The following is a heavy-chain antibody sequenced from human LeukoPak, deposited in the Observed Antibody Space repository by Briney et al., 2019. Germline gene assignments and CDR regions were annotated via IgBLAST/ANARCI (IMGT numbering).Heavy chain of an antibody. J-gene: IGHJ5*02. Sequence: ASVKVSCKASGYTFTSYGISWVRQAPGQGLEWMGWISAYNGNTNYAQKLQGRVTMTTDTSTSTAYMELRSLRSDDTAVYYCARGTFEIRVDSSTENWFDPWGQGTLVTVSS. V-gene: IGHV1-18*01. CDR1: GYTFTSYG. D-gene: IGHD6-13*01. CDR3: ARGTFEIRVDSSTENWFDP. CDR2: ISAYNGNT.